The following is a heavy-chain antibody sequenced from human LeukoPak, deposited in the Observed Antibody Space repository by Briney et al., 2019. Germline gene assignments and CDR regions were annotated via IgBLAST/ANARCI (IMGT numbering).Heavy chain of an antibody. J-gene: IGHJ4*02. V-gene: IGHV3-53*01. Sequence: GGSLRLSCAASGFTVSSNYMSWVRQAPGKGLEWVSVIYSGGSTYYADSVKGRFTISRDNSKNTLYLQMNNLRAEDTAVYYCAKGKYSGSFFDYWGQGTLVTVSS. D-gene: IGHD1-26*01. CDR2: IYSGGST. CDR3: AKGKYSGSFFDY. CDR1: GFTVSSNY.